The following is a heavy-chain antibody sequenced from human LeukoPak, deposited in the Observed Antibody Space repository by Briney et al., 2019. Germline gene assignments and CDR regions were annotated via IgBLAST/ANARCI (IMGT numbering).Heavy chain of an antibody. D-gene: IGHD3-22*01. CDR3: ARDYYDSSGYSFDY. CDR2: ISTSGSTL. CDR1: GISLSDCY. V-gene: IGHV3-11*04. J-gene: IGHJ4*02. Sequence: GGSLRLSCAASGISLSDCYMSWIRQAPGKGLEWVSYISTSGSTLYYADSVKGRFTISRDNAKNSLYLQMNSLRDEDTAVYYCARDYYDSSGYSFDYWGQGTLVTVSS.